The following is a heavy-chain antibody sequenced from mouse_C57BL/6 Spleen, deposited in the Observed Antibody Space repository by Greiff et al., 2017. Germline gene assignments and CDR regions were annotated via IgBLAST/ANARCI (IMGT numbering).Heavy chain of an antibody. D-gene: IGHD1-1*01. Sequence: VQLQQSGAELVKPGASVKMSCKASGYTFTSYWITWVKQRPGQGLEWIGDIYPGSGSTNYNEKFKSKATLTVDTSSSTAYMRLSSLTSEDSAVYYCARGGYYGSSYLFDYWGQGTTLTVSS. CDR2: IYPGSGST. CDR3: ARGGYYGSSYLFDY. CDR1: GYTFTSYW. V-gene: IGHV1-55*01. J-gene: IGHJ2*01.